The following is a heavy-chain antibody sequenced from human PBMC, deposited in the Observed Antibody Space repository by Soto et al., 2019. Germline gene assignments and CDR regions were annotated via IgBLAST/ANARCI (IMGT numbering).Heavy chain of an antibody. CDR1: GFTFDDYA. J-gene: IGHJ5*02. CDR2: ISWNSGSI. V-gene: IGHV3-9*01. CDR3: AKVGSSSWYGWFDP. Sequence: EVQLVESGGGLVQPGRSLRLSCAASGFTFDDYAMHWVRQAPGKGLEWVSGISWNSGSIGYADSVKGRFTISRDNAKNALYLQMNSLRAEDTALYYCAKVGSSSWYGWFDPWGQGTLFTVSS. D-gene: IGHD6-13*01.